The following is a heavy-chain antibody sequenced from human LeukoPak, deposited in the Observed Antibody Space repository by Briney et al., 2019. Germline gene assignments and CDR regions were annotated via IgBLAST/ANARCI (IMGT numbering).Heavy chain of an antibody. Sequence: SETLPLTCTVSGGSISSSSYYWGWIRQPPGKGLEWIGSIYYSGSTYYNPSLKSRVTISVDTSKNQFSLKLSSVTAADTAVYYCARDMRGMDVWGQGTTVTVSS. V-gene: IGHV4-39*07. CDR3: ARDMRGMDV. D-gene: IGHD2-2*01. J-gene: IGHJ6*02. CDR2: IYYSGST. CDR1: GGSISSSSYY.